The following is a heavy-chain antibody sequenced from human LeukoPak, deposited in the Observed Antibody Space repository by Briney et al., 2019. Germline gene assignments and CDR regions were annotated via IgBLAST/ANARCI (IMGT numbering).Heavy chain of an antibody. CDR2: IRSKAYGGTT. V-gene: IGHV3-49*03. J-gene: IGHJ4*02. CDR1: GFTFGDYA. D-gene: IGHD3-10*01. Sequence: QPGGSLRLSCTASGFTFGDYAMSWFRQAPGKGLEWVGFIRSKAYGGTTEYAASVKGRFTISRDDSKSIAYLRMNSLKTEDTAVYYCTRDSLPQPFDYWGQGTLVTVSS. CDR3: TRDSLPQPFDY.